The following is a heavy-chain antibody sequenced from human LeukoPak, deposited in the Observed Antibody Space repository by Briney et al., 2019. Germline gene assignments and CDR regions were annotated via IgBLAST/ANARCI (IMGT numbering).Heavy chain of an antibody. J-gene: IGHJ5*02. CDR3: ARSFYGSGRGGTNWFDP. CDR1: GYTFTSYA. V-gene: IGHV1-3*03. D-gene: IGHD3-10*01. CDR2: INAGNGNT. Sequence: ASVKVSCKASGYTFTSYAMHWVRQAPGQRLEWMGWINAGNGNTKYSQEFQGRVTITRDTSASTAYMELSSLRSEDMAVYYCARSFYGSGRGGTNWFDPWGQGTLVTVSS.